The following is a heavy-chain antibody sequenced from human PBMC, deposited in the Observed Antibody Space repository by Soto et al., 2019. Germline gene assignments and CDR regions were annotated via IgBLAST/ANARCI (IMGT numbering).Heavy chain of an antibody. V-gene: IGHV1-69*02. CDR2: INPILSMS. CDR3: ATSYGSGYRAFVY. D-gene: IGHD3-10*01. Sequence: QVQLVQSGAEVKRPGSSVKVSCKASGATFAFYSINWVRQAPGLGLEWMGRINPILSMSNYAQRFQGRVTMITEKSTSTAYTVLSSVRSEGMAIYCCATSYGSGYRAFVYWGQGAVVSVSS. J-gene: IGHJ4*02. CDR1: GATFAFYS.